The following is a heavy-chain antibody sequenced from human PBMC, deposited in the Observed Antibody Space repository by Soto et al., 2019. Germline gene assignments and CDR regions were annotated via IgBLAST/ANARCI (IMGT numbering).Heavy chain of an antibody. Sequence: QVQLVQSGAEVKKPGSSVRVSCRTSGGTFKKYGFSWVRQAPGQGLEWMGGIIPMYGIANYGQIFQGRLTITADGATNTVYMDLTSLRSEGTALYYWAGEVGGTGLHLWGQGPQVTVSS. CDR3: AGEVGGTGLHL. CDR1: GGTFKKYG. J-gene: IGHJ5*02. CDR2: IIPMYGIA. D-gene: IGHD1-26*01. V-gene: IGHV1-69*12.